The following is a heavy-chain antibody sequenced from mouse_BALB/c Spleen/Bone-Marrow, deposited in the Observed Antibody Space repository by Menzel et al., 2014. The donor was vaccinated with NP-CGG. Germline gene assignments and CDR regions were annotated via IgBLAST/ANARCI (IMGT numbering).Heavy chain of an antibody. J-gene: IGHJ2*01. Sequence: EVQLQQSGAELVKPGASVKLSCTGSGFNIKDTFMHWVKQRPEQGLEWIGRIDPANGNTKYDPKFQGKATITADTSSNPAYLQLTRLTSEDTAVYYCTRGEDYWGQGTTLAVSS. CDR2: IDPANGNT. CDR3: TRGEDY. V-gene: IGHV14-3*02. CDR1: GFNIKDTF.